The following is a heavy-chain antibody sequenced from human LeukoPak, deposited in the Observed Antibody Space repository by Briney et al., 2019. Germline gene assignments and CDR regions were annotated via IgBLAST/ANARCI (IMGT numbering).Heavy chain of an antibody. V-gene: IGHV3-64*01. CDR1: GFTFSSYW. CDR2: ISSNGGST. D-gene: IGHD3-9*01. J-gene: IGHJ6*03. Sequence: PGGSLRLSCAASGFTFSSYWMHWVRQAPGKGLEYVSAISSNGGSTYYANSVKGRFTISRDNSKNTLYLQMGSLRAEDMAVYYCARDRREGRDFTIFGDYYMDVWGKGTTVPVSS. CDR3: ARDRREGRDFTIFGDYYMDV.